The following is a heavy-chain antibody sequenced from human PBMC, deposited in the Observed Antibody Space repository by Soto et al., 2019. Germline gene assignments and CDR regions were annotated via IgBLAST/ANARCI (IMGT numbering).Heavy chain of an antibody. CDR3: AGGMLY. D-gene: IGHD2-8*01. CDR1: GGSFSGYY. CDR2: IFYSGTT. V-gene: IGHV4-34*09. J-gene: IGHJ4*02. Sequence: SETLSLTCAVYGGSFSGYYWSWIRQPPGKGLEWIGNIFYSGTTYYNPSLKSRVTISVDTSKNQFSLKLSSVTAADTAVYFCAGGMLYWGPGTLFTVSS.